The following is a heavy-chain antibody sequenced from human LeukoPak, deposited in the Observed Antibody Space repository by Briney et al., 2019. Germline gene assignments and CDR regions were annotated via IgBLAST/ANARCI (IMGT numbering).Heavy chain of an antibody. Sequence: GASVKVSCKASGGTFSSYAISWVRQAPGQGREWMGRIIPIFGIANYAQKFQGRVTITADKSTSTAYMELSSLRSEDTAVYYCARVPPARNDYSNYVDYYGMDVWGQGTTVTVSS. CDR1: GGTFSSYA. J-gene: IGHJ6*02. CDR2: IIPIFGIA. D-gene: IGHD4-11*01. V-gene: IGHV1-69*04. CDR3: ARVPPARNDYSNYVDYYGMDV.